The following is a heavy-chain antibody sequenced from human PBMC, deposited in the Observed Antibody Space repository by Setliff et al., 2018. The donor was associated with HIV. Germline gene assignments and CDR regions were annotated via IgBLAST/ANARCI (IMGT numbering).Heavy chain of an antibody. D-gene: IGHD4-17*01. J-gene: IGHJ4*02. V-gene: IGHV4-61*02. CDR3: ARNDDYGGKSHDC. Sequence: SETLSLTCSVSGGSISSGHYFWSWIRQPAGKGLGWIGRISTNGGTNYNPSLKSRVTISVDTSKSQFSLKLTSVTAADTAVYYCARNDDYGGKSHDCWGQGTLVTVSS. CDR2: ISTNGGT. CDR1: GGSISSGHYF.